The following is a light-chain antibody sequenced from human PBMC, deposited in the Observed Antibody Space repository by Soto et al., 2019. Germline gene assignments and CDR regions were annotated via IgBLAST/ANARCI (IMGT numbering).Light chain of an antibody. J-gene: IGKJ5*01. Sequence: IVLTQSPATLSVSPWERATLSCRASQSVNYNLAWYQQKPGHAPRLLIYITSTRATGIPARFSGSGSGTGFTLTISSLQSEDFAVYYCQEYNNWPLLTFGQGTRLEIK. CDR1: QSVNYN. CDR2: ITS. CDR3: QEYNNWPLLT. V-gene: IGKV3-15*01.